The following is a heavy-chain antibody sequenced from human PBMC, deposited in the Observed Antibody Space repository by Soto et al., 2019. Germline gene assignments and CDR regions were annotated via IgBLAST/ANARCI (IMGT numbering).Heavy chain of an antibody. CDR3: AVELYRFWRGPFDF. J-gene: IGHJ2*01. Sequence: QVQLQESGPGLVKPSQTLSLTCTVSGGSVGTGDYYWSWIRQAPGKELEWIAYDYYSGNNYQNPSLQGRASISVDTSKNQFYLELRYVTAADTAVYYCAVELYRFWRGPFDFWGRGTLVTVSS. CDR1: GGSVGTGDYY. D-gene: IGHD3-3*01. CDR2: DYYSGNN. V-gene: IGHV4-30-4*01.